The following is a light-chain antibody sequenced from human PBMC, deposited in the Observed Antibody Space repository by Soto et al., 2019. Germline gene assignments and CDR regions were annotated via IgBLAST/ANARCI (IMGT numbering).Light chain of an antibody. CDR2: END. V-gene: IGLV1-51*02. CDR3: ATWDSSLSAGL. CDR1: SSNTGNNY. J-gene: IGLJ1*01. Sequence: SVLTQPPSVSAAPGQRVTISCPGSSSNTGNNYVSWYQQLPGTAPKLLIYENDKRPSGIPDRFSGSKSGTSATLGITGLQTGDEADYYCATWDSSLSAGLFGTGTKVTV.